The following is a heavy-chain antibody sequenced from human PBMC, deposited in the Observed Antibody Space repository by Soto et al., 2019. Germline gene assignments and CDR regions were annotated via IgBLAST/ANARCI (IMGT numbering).Heavy chain of an antibody. J-gene: IGHJ6*03. CDR3: ARSYYDILTGYSPPYYYMDV. CDR2: ISGSGGST. V-gene: IGHV3-23*01. Sequence: GGSLRLSCAASGFTFSSYAMSWVRQAPGKGLEWVSAISGSGGSTYYAYSVKGRLTISKDNSKNTLYLQMNSLRAEDTAVYCCARSYYDILTGYSPPYYYMDVWGKGTTVTVSS. CDR1: GFTFSSYA. D-gene: IGHD3-9*01.